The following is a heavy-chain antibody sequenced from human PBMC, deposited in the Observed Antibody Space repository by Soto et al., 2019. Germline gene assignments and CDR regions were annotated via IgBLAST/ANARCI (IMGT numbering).Heavy chain of an antibody. CDR3: ERGLSESYGSGRDPPSDYYCGMDV. D-gene: IGHD3-10*01. J-gene: IGHJ6*02. CDR1: GFTFSSYG. Sequence: QVQLVESGGGVVQPGRSLRLSCAASGFTFSSYGMHWVRQAPGKGLEWVAAISYDGSNKYYADSVKGRFTISRDNSKTTLYMEMNSLRAEDTAVYYCERGLSESYGSGRDPPSDYYCGMDVWGQGTTVTVSS. V-gene: IGHV3-30*03. CDR2: ISYDGSNK.